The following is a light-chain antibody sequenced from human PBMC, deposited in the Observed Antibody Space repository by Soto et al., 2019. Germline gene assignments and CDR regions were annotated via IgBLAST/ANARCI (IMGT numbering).Light chain of an antibody. CDR1: QSVGTY. J-gene: IGKJ4*01. Sequence: EIVLTQSPATLSLSPGERATLSCRASQSVGTYFAWYQQKPGQAPRLLIYDSSNRATGIPARFSGSGSGTGFTLTISSLEPEDFAVYYCQQRSDWPSTFGGGTKVEIK. CDR2: DSS. V-gene: IGKV3-11*01. CDR3: QQRSDWPST.